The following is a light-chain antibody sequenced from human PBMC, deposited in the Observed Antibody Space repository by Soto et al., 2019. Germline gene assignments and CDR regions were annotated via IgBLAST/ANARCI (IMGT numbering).Light chain of an antibody. CDR1: QSLLHRNGYNY. CDR3: MQALQTPT. V-gene: IGKV2-28*01. Sequence: DIVMTQSPLSLPVTPGEPASISCRSSQSLLHRNGYNYLDWYLQKRGQSPQLLSYLGSTRASGVPDRFSGSGAGTDYTLKSSRVEAEDVGIYYCMQALQTPTFGQGTRLDIK. J-gene: IGKJ5*01. CDR2: LGS.